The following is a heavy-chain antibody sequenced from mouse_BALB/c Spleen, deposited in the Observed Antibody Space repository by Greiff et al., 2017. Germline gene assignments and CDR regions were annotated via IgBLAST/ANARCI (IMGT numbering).Heavy chain of an antibody. Sequence: DVQLQESGPGLVKPSQSLSLTCSVTGYSITSCYYWNWIRQFPGNKLEWMGYISYDGSNNYNPSLKNRISITRDTSKNQFFLKLNSVTTEDTATYYCASNRYDDYYFDYWGQGTTLTVSS. J-gene: IGHJ2*01. CDR3: ASNRYDDYYFDY. V-gene: IGHV3-6*02. CDR2: ISYDGSN. D-gene: IGHD2-14*01. CDR1: GYSITSCYY.